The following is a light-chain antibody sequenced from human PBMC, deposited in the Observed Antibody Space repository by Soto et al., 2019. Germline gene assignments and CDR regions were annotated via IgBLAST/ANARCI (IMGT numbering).Light chain of an antibody. V-gene: IGKV1-13*02. Sequence: AIQLTQSPSSLSASVGDRVTITCRASQGISSALAWYQQKTGKAPKLLIYDASSLEGGGPSMFSGSRSGTDFTLTNSSLQPEDFATYYCQQFNSYPLTFGGGTKVEI. CDR2: DAS. J-gene: IGKJ4*01. CDR1: QGISSA. CDR3: QQFNSYPLT.